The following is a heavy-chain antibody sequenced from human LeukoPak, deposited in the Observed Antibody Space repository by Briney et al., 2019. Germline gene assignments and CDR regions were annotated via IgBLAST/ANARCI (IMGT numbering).Heavy chain of an antibody. CDR1: GVTFSSYS. V-gene: IGHV3-23*01. CDR3: AKLGCLLRDCFDP. J-gene: IGHJ5*02. D-gene: IGHD3-16*01. CDR2: ISGSGGST. Sequence: AGSLCLSCTASGVTFSSYSMSWIRQAPGKGLEWVSAISGSGGSTYYADTVKGRFTIARDTSKNTLYLQMNSLRAEDTAEILCAKLGCLLRDCFDPWGQGTLVTVSS.